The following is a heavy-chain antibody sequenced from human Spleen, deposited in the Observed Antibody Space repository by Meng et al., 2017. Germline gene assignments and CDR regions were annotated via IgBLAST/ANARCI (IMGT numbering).Heavy chain of an antibody. CDR3: ARGLWVAPPLPYYFDN. Sequence: QVHLVQSVAEVKKPGASVKVSCKASGFTFSNYAMQWVRQAPGQRLEWMGWINAGNGATRYSQKLQGRVTITRDTSANTAYMELSSLRSEDTAVYYCARGLWVAPPLPYYFDNWGQGTLVTVSS. D-gene: IGHD3-16*01. CDR2: INAGNGAT. J-gene: IGHJ4*02. V-gene: IGHV1-3*01. CDR1: GFTFSNYA.